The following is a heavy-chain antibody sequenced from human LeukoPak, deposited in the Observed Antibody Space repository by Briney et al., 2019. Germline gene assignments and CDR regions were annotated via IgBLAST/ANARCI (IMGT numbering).Heavy chain of an antibody. J-gene: IGHJ6*03. CDR3: ARDYSSGWYVNYYYYYMDV. D-gene: IGHD6-19*01. CDR2: INAGNGNT. CDR1: GYTFTSYA. V-gene: IGHV1-3*03. Sequence: ASVKVSCKASGYTFTSYAMHWVRQAPGQRLEWMGWINAGNGNTKYSQEFQGRVTITRDTSASTAYMELSSLRSEDMAVYYCARDYSSGWYVNYYYYYMDVWGKGTTVTVSS.